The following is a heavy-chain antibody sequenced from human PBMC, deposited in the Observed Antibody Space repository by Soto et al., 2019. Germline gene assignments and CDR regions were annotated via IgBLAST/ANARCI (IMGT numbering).Heavy chain of an antibody. CDR3: ASDHSTVTTTAVYYFDY. CDR2: IIPIFGTA. V-gene: IGHV1-69*06. D-gene: IGHD4-17*01. CDR1: GGTFSSYA. J-gene: IGHJ4*02. Sequence: QVQLVQSGAEVKKPGSSVKVSCKASGGTFSSYAISWLRQAPGQGLEWMGGIIPIFGTANYAQKFQGRVTITADKSTITAYMELSSLRTEDTAVYYCASDHSTVTTTAVYYFDYWGQGTLVTVSS.